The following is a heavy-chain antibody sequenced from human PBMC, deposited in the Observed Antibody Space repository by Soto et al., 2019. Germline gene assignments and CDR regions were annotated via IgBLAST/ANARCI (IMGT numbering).Heavy chain of an antibody. CDR1: GFTFSSYG. CDR3: AKDQAATYYDFWSGYFWQNYFDY. J-gene: IGHJ4*02. D-gene: IGHD3-3*01. V-gene: IGHV3-30*18. Sequence: PGGSLRLSCAASGFTFSSYGMHWVRQAPGKGLEWVALMSYDGSKKYYADSVKGRFTISRDNSKNTLYLQMNSLRAEDTAVYYCAKDQAATYYDFWSGYFWQNYFDYWGQGTLVTVSS. CDR2: MSYDGSKK.